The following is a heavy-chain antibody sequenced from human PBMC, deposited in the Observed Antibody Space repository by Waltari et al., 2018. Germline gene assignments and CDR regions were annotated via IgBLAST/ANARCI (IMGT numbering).Heavy chain of an antibody. Sequence: EVPLVESGGGLVQPGRSLRLSCTPSGFTLGDYAVSWVRQAPGKGLEWVGFVRSRTYGGTTDYAASVKGRFSISRDDSKNIAYLQMNSLKTEDTAVYYCTRGESGYTGYDDFWGQGTLVIVSS. CDR1: GFTLGDYA. D-gene: IGHD5-12*01. V-gene: IGHV3-49*04. J-gene: IGHJ4*02. CDR2: VRSRTYGGTT. CDR3: TRGESGYTGYDDF.